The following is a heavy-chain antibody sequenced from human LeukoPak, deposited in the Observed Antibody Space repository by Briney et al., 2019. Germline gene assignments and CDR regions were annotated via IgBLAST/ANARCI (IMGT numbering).Heavy chain of an antibody. Sequence: SETLSLTCAVYGGSFSGHSWAWIRQPPGKGLEWVGEINHGGSTNYSPSLKSRVTISLDTSKNHFSLKVSSVTAADTAVYYCARVDDYWGQGTLVTVSS. J-gene: IGHJ4*02. V-gene: IGHV4-34*01. CDR3: ARVDDY. CDR2: INHGGST. D-gene: IGHD3/OR15-3a*01. CDR1: GGSFSGHS.